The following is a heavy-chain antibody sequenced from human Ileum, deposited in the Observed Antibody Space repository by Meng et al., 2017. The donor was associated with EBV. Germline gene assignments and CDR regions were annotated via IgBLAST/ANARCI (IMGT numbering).Heavy chain of an antibody. CDR2: IYNSGST. J-gene: IGHJ4*02. D-gene: IGHD6-19*01. CDR3: ARDGYSSGSD. V-gene: IGHV4-61*08. Sequence: QGQLQGSGLVLVKPSGTPSLPCMVSGGSVSSGGNYWSWIRQPPGKGLEWIGYIYNSGSTNYNPSLKSRVTISVDTSKNQFSLKLSSVTAADTAVYYCARDGYSSGSDWGQGTLVTVSS. CDR1: GGSVSSGGNY.